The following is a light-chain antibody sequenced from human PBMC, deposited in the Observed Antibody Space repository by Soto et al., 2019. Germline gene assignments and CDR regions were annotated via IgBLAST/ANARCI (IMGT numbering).Light chain of an antibody. J-gene: IGLJ2*01. CDR2: DNN. CDR3: QSFDTSLSGFVV. Sequence: QSVLTQPPSMSGAPGQRVTISCTGSSSNIGAGYDVHWYQQHPGTAPKLLIFDNNNRPSGVPDRFSGSKSDTSASLANTGLQAEDEADYYCQSFDTSLSGFVVFGGGTKVTVL. V-gene: IGLV1-40*01. CDR1: SSNIGAGYD.